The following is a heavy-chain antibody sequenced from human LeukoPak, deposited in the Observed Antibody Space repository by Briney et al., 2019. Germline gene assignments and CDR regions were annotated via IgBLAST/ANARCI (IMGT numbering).Heavy chain of an antibody. J-gene: IGHJ5*02. V-gene: IGHV3-74*01. Sequence: GGSLRLSCAAPGFTFSNYWMHWVRQVPGKGLVWVSRINSDGSSPRYADSVKGRFTISRDNGRSTVYLQMNSLRPEDTALYYCVRELYSTSNWFDPWGQGTLVTVSS. CDR3: VRELYSTSNWFDP. D-gene: IGHD3-3*01. CDR1: GFTFSNYW. CDR2: INSDGSSP.